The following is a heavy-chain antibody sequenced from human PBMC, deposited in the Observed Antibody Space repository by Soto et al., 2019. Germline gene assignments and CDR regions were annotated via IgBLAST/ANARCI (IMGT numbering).Heavy chain of an antibody. J-gene: IGHJ4*02. CDR2: IIPIFGTA. CDR1: GGTFSSYA. V-gene: IGHV1-69*13. CDR3: ARDGPYYDFWSGYQSHFDY. Sequence: ASVKVSCKASGGTFSSYAISWVRQAPGQGLERMGGIIPIFGTANYAQKFQGRVTITADESTSTAYMELSSLRSEDTAVYYCARDGPYYDFWSGYQSHFDYWGQGTLVTVSS. D-gene: IGHD3-3*01.